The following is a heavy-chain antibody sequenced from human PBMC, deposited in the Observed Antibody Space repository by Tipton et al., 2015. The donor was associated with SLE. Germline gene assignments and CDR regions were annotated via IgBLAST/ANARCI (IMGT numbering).Heavy chain of an antibody. Sequence: LRLSCTVSGGSISSRSYYWGWIRQPPGKGLEWIGSIYYSGNTHYNPSLRSRVTISIDTSKNQFSLKLSSVTAADTAVYYCARDKSYCSSTSCDFWYFDLWGRGTLVTVSS. CDR3: ARDKSYCSSTSCDFWYFDL. J-gene: IGHJ2*01. CDR1: GGSISSRSYY. V-gene: IGHV4-39*07. D-gene: IGHD2-2*01. CDR2: IYYSGNT.